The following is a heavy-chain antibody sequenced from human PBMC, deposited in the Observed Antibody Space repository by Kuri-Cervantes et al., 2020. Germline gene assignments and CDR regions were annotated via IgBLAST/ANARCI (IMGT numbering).Heavy chain of an antibody. CDR3: ARQSGYYYYYMDV. D-gene: IGHD3-3*01. CDR1: GYTFTDHW. CDR2: FYPADSDA. Sequence: GGSLRLSCQTSGYTFTDHWIAWVRQMPGKGLEWMAIFYPADSDAIYSPSFQGHVTISADKSISTAYLQWSSLKASDTAMYYCARQSGYYYYYMDVWGKGTTVTVSS. J-gene: IGHJ6*03. V-gene: IGHV5-51*01.